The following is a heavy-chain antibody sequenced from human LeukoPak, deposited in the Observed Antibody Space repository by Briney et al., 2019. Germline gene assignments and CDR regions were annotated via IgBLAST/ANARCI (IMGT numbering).Heavy chain of an antibody. V-gene: IGHV1-46*01. J-gene: IGHJ4*02. CDR1: GYTFTTYY. CDR3: ARGSRPVYNLLTGKRYFDY. Sequence: ASVKVSCKASGYTFTTYYVHWVRQAPGQGLEWMGIINPSGGSTHYAQKFRGRITLTRDMSTSTVYMELSSLRSEDTAVYYCARGSRPVYNLLTGKRYFDYWGQGTLLTVSS. CDR2: INPSGGST. D-gene: IGHD3-9*01.